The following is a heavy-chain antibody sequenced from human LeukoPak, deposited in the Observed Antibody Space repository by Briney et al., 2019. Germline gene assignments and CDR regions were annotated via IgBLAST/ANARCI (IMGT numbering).Heavy chain of an antibody. D-gene: IGHD6-19*01. CDR1: GGSISSYY. CDR3: AREISEVNWFDP. CDR2: IYYSGST. V-gene: IGHV4-59*01. J-gene: IGHJ5*02. Sequence: PSETLSPTCTVSGGSISSYYWSWIRQPPGKGLEWIGYIYYSGSTNYNPSLKSRVTISVDTSKNQFSLKLSSVTAADTAVYYCAREISEVNWFDPWGQGTLVTVSS.